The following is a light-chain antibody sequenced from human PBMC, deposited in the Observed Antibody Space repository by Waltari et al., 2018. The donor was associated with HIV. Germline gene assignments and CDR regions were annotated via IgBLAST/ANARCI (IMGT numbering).Light chain of an antibody. CDR3: GCWDTNDRAWV. V-gene: IGLV1-51*02. Sequence: QSALTQSPSVSAAAGQKVTISCSGTSANVGSYFVSWFQQFPGAAPRALIYANYERPSGIPERFSASKSGTSATLTITGLQTGDEADYYCGCWDTNDRAWVFGGGTKLTVL. J-gene: IGLJ3*02. CDR2: ANY. CDR1: SANVGSYF.